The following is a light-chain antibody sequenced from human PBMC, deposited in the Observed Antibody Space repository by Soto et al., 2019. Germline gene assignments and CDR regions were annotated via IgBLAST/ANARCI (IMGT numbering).Light chain of an antibody. V-gene: IGKV3-15*01. Sequence: EIVMTQSPATLSVSPGERATLSCRSSQSVSSNLAWYQQKPGQAPRLLIYGASTRATGIPARFSGSGSGTDFTLTISSLKSEDFAVYYCQQYNNWPETVGQGTKVEI. CDR1: QSVSSN. J-gene: IGKJ1*01. CDR3: QQYNNWPET. CDR2: GAS.